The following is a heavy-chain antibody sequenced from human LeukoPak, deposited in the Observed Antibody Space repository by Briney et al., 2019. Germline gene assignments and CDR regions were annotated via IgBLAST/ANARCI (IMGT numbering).Heavy chain of an antibody. Sequence: GESLKISCQGSGYTFTSYWIGWVRQMPVKGLEWMGSIYPGDSDTKYSPSFQGQVTISVDKSTNTAYLQWKSLKASDTAMYYCARHVIEFEAVEGERYFDLWGRGTLVTVSS. J-gene: IGHJ2*01. CDR2: IYPGDSDT. CDR3: ARHVIEFEAVEGERYFDL. CDR1: GYTFTSYW. D-gene: IGHD6-19*01. V-gene: IGHV5-51*01.